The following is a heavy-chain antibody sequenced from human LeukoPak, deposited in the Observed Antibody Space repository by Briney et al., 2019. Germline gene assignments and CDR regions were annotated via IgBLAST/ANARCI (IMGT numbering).Heavy chain of an antibody. CDR3: ASLTATHDY. CDR1: GFTFDTYG. V-gene: IGHV3-30*03. J-gene: IGHJ4*02. Sequence: PGGSQRLSCAASGFTFDTYGIHWVRQAPGKGLEWVALISYDGSNQYYADSVKGRFTISRDNSKNTLYLQMNSLRAEDTAVYYCASLTATHDYWGQGTLVTVSS. CDR2: ISYDGSNQ. D-gene: IGHD2-15*01.